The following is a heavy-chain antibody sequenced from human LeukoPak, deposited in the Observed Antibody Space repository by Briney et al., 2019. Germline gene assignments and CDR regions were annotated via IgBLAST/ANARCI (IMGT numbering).Heavy chain of an antibody. Sequence: PGGSLRLSCAASGFTVSGTHMSWVRQAPGKGLEWVSAMYTGGTTYYADSVMGRFTVSRDNPRNTVFLHMNSLRVDDTAVYYCAKDEATSGGGLASWGQGTLVTVSS. CDR2: MYTGGTT. CDR1: GFTVSGTH. CDR3: AKDEATSGGGLAS. J-gene: IGHJ4*02. D-gene: IGHD3-16*01. V-gene: IGHV3-53*01.